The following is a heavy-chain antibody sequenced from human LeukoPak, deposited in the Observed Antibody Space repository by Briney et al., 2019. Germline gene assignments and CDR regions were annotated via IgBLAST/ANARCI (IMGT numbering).Heavy chain of an antibody. CDR1: GFTFDDYA. CDR3: AKDVYSYGQTPYFDY. CDR2: ISWNSGSI. Sequence: PGKSLRLSCAASGFTFDDYAMHWVRQAPGKGLEWVSGISWNSGSIGYADSVKGRFTISRDNAKNSLYLQMNSLRAEDTALYYCAKDVYSYGQTPYFDYWGQGTLVTVSS. V-gene: IGHV3-9*01. J-gene: IGHJ4*02. D-gene: IGHD5-18*01.